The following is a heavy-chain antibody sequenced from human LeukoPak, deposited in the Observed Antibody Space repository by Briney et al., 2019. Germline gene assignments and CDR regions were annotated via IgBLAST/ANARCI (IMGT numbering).Heavy chain of an antibody. CDR2: ISYDGSNK. V-gene: IGHV3-30*03. Sequence: GGSLRLSCAASGFTFSSYGMHWVRQAPGKGLEWVAVISYDGSNKYYADSVKGRFTISRDNSKNTLYLQMNSLRAEDTAVYYCARTYAWSGSGHSLDYWGQGTPVTVSS. CDR3: ARTYAWSGSGHSLDY. CDR1: GFTFSSYG. D-gene: IGHD3-3*01. J-gene: IGHJ4*02.